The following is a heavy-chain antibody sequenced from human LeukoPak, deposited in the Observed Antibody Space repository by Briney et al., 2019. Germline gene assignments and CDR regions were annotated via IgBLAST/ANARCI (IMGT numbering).Heavy chain of an antibody. CDR3: AKSGQLDY. J-gene: IGHJ4*02. V-gene: IGHV3-23*01. Sequence: GSLRLSCAVSGFTFSNYAMSWVRQAPGKGLEWVSVISGSGDSTYYADSVKGRFTISRDNSKNTLYLQMNSLRAEDTAVYYCAKSGQLDYWGQGTLVTVSS. CDR1: GFTFSNYA. D-gene: IGHD3-10*01. CDR2: ISGSGDST.